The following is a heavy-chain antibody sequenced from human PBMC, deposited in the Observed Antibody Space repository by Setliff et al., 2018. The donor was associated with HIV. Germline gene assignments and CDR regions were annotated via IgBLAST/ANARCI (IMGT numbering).Heavy chain of an antibody. Sequence: RASVKVSCKASGGSFSNYAFSWVRQAPGQGLEWMGGIIPIFGTSNYARKFQGRVTLNADGSTSTVYMELNSLTSEDTAIYYCAKSGRYTIFPSEAAFDIWGQGTLVTVSS. V-gene: IGHV1-69*13. CDR2: IIPIFGTS. CDR3: AKSGRYTIFPSEAAFDI. J-gene: IGHJ3*02. CDR1: GGSFSNYA. D-gene: IGHD3-16*02.